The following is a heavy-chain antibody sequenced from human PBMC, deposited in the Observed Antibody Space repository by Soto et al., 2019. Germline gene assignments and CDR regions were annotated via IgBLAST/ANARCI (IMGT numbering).Heavy chain of an antibody. CDR3: ARHNSIKVGSWYYYYMDV. J-gene: IGHJ6*03. D-gene: IGHD6-13*01. CDR2: IYYSGST. Sequence: SETLSLTCTVSGGSISSSSYYWGWIRQPPGKGLEWIGSIYYSGSTYYNPSLKSRVTISVDTSKNQFSLKLSSVTAADTAVYYCARHNSIKVGSWYYYYMDVWGKGTTVTVSS. CDR1: GGSISSSSYY. V-gene: IGHV4-39*01.